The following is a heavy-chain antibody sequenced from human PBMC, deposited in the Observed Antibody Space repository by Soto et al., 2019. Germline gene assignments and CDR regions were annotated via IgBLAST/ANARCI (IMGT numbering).Heavy chain of an antibody. CDR2: IYYSGST. D-gene: IGHD6-13*01. CDR1: GGSISSSSYY. CDR3: ASRYSSSWDFDY. J-gene: IGHJ4*02. Sequence: PSETLSLTCTVSGGSISSSSYYWGWIRQPPGKGLEWIGSIYYSGSTYYNPSLKSRVTISVDTSKNQFSLKLSSVTAADTAVYYCASRYSSSWDFDYWGQGTLVTVSS. V-gene: IGHV4-39*01.